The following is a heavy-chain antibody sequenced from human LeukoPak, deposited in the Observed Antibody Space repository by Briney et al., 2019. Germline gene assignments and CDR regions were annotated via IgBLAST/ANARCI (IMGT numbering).Heavy chain of an antibody. CDR1: GFTFSSYT. CDR2: ISYDGSNK. D-gene: IGHD3-9*01. J-gene: IGHJ6*02. V-gene: IGHV3-30*04. Sequence: PGGSLRLSCAASGFTFSSYTMHWVRQVPGKGLEWVAVISYDGSNKYSADSVKGRFTISRDNSKNTLYLQMNSLRAEDTAVYYCARDVLRQASRYFDWLKGSGMDVWGQGTTVTVSS. CDR3: ARDVLRQASRYFDWLKGSGMDV.